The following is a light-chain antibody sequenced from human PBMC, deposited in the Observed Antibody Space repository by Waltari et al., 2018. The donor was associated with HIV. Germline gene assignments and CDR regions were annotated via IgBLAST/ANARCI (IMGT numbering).Light chain of an antibody. CDR1: QSVNSSY. V-gene: IGKV3-20*01. Sequence: DIVLTQSPGTLSLSPGERATLSCRASQSVNSSYLAWYQQKPGQAPRLLIYGASRRATGIPDRFSGSGSGTDFTLTISRLEPEDFAVYYCQQYGRSVTFGGGTKVEIK. CDR3: QQYGRSVT. J-gene: IGKJ4*01. CDR2: GAS.